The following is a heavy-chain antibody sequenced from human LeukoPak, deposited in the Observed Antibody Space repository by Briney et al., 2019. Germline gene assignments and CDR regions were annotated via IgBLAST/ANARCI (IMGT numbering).Heavy chain of an antibody. CDR3: AARYFDSYYYYGMDV. V-gene: IGHV3-23*01. CDR1: GFTFSSYA. J-gene: IGHJ6*02. CDR2: ISGSGGST. Sequence: GGSLRLSCAASGFTFSSYAMSWVRQAPGKGLEWVSAISGSGGSTYYADSVKGRFTISRDNSKNTLYLQMNSLRAEDTAVYYCAARYFDSYYYYGMDVWGQGTTVTVSS. D-gene: IGHD3-9*01.